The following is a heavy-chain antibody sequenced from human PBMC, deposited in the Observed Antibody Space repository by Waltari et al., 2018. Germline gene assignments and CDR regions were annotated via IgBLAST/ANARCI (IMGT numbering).Heavy chain of an antibody. CDR1: GGTFSSYA. D-gene: IGHD2-8*02. V-gene: IGHV1-69*08. CDR2: IIPIFGTA. J-gene: IGHJ4*02. CDR3: ARDGHCTGGVCYPFDY. Sequence: QVQLVQSGAEVKKPGSSVKVSCKASGGTFSSYAISWVRQAPGQGLEWMGRIIPIFGTANYAQKFQGRVTITADKSTSTAYMELSSLRSEDTAVYYCARDGHCTGGVCYPFDYWGQGTLVTVSS.